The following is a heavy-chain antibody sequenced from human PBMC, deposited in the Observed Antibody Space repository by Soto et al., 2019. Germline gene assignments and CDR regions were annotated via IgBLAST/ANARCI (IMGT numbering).Heavy chain of an antibody. CDR2: ISGSGGST. V-gene: IGHV3-23*01. J-gene: IGHJ4*02. D-gene: IGHD6-13*01. CDR3: AKVSTTPRDYSSSWYILDY. Sequence: GGSLRLSCAASGFTFSSYAMSWVRQAPGKGLEWVSAISGSGGSTYYADSVKGRFTISRDYSKNTLYLQMNSLRAEDTAVYYCAKVSTTPRDYSSSWYILDYWGQGTLVTVSS. CDR1: GFTFSSYA.